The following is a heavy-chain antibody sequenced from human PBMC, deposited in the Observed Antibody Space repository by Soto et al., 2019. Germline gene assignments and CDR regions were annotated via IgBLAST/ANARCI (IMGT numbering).Heavy chain of an antibody. V-gene: IGHV3-23*01. CDR1: GFTFSSYS. J-gene: IGHJ3*02. CDR2: ISGSGGST. D-gene: IGHD1-1*01. CDR3: AKEAPSDRPYNWNDVSFDI. Sequence: PGGSLRLSCAASGFTFSSYSMSWVRQAPGKGLEWVSAISGSGGSTYYADSVKGRFTISRDNSKNTLYLQMNSLRAEDTAVYYCAKEAPSDRPYNWNDVSFDIWGQGTMVTVSS.